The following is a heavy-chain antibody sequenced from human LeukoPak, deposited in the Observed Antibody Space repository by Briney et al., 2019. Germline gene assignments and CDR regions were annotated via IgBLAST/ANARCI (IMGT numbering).Heavy chain of an antibody. Sequence: PGGSLRLSCAASGFTFSDYYMSWIRQAPGKGLEWVSYISSSGSTIYYADSVKGRFTISRDNAKNSLYLQMNSLRAEDTAVYYCARDPCIAAAGMYMDVWGKGTTVTVSS. J-gene: IGHJ6*03. CDR1: GFTFSDYY. CDR3: ARDPCIAAAGMYMDV. CDR2: ISSSGSTI. V-gene: IGHV3-11*04. D-gene: IGHD6-13*01.